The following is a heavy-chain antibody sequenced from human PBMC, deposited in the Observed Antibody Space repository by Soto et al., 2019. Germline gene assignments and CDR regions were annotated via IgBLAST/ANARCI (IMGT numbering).Heavy chain of an antibody. D-gene: IGHD5-18*01. CDR1: GGTFSSYA. CDR2: IIPIFGTA. CDR3: ATVERGYSYGYGDYGMDV. J-gene: IGHJ6*02. Sequence: SVKVSCKASGGTFSSYAISWVRQAPGQGLEWMGGIIPIFGTANYAQKFQGRVTITADKSTSTAYMELSSLRSEDTAVYYCATVERGYSYGYGDYGMDVWGQGTTVTVSS. V-gene: IGHV1-69*06.